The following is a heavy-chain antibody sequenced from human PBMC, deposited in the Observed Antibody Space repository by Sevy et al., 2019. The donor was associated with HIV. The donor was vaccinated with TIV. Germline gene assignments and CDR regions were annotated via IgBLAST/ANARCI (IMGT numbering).Heavy chain of an antibody. Sequence: GESLKISCKGSGYSFTSYWIGWVRQMPGKGLEWMGIIYPGDSDTRYSPSFQGQVTISAEKSISTAYLQWSSLKASDTAMYYCARSPTMVRGVITFDYWGQGTLVTVSS. J-gene: IGHJ4*02. CDR3: ARSPTMVRGVITFDY. D-gene: IGHD3-10*01. V-gene: IGHV5-51*01. CDR2: IYPGDSDT. CDR1: GYSFTSYW.